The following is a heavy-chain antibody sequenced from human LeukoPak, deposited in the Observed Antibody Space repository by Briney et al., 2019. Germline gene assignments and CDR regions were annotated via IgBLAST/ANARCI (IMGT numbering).Heavy chain of an antibody. CDR2: INHSGST. CDR3: ARLRSGSYYQSFDY. Sequence: PSETLSLTCAVYGGSFSGYYWSWIRQPPGKGLEWIGEINHSGSTNYNPSLKSRVTISVDTSKNQFSLKLSSVTAADTAVYYCARLRSGSYYQSFDYWGQGTLVTVSS. J-gene: IGHJ4*02. V-gene: IGHV4-34*01. CDR1: GGSFSGYY. D-gene: IGHD3-10*02.